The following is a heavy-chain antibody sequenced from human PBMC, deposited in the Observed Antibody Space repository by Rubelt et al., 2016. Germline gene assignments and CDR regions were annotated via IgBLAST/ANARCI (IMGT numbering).Heavy chain of an antibody. J-gene: IGHJ3*02. Sequence: GQGLEWMGIINPSGGSTSYAQKFHGRVTMTTDTSTSTAYMELRSLRSDDTAVYYCARGLYYDSSGYFSDAFEIWGQGTMVTVSS. CDR2: INPSGGST. CDR3: ARGLYYDSSGYFSDAFEI. V-gene: IGHV1-46*01. D-gene: IGHD3-22*01.